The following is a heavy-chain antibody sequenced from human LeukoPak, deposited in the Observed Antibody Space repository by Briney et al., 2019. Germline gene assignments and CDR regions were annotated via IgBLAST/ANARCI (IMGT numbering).Heavy chain of an antibody. CDR1: GFIFSSYC. CDR2: VYSDGST. CDR3: AREKGRGVISPYYDY. Sequence: GGSLRLSCAASGFIFSSYCMMWVRQAPGKGLEWVSVVYSDGSTYYEDSVKGRFTISRDTSKNTLSLQMNSLRVEDTAVYYCAREKGRGVISPYYDYWGQGTLVTVS. D-gene: IGHD3-10*01. J-gene: IGHJ4*02. V-gene: IGHV3-53*01.